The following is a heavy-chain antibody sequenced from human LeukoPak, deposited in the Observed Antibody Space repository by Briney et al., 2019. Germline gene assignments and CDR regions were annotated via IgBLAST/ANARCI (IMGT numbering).Heavy chain of an antibody. CDR1: GFTFSSYG. Sequence: GGSLRLSCAASGFTFSSYGMHWVRQAPGKGLEWVAVISYDGSNKYYADSVKGRFTISRDNSKNTLYLQMNSLRAEDTAVYYCARAPMTTVTATDYWGQGTLVTVSS. D-gene: IGHD4-11*01. CDR2: ISYDGSNK. V-gene: IGHV3-30*03. J-gene: IGHJ4*02. CDR3: ARAPMTTVTATDY.